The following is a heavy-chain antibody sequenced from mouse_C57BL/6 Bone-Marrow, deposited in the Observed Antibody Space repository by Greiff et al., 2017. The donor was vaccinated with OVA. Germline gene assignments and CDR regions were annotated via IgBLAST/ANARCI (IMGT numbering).Heavy chain of an antibody. CDR2: IHPSDSDT. J-gene: IGHJ1*03. CDR3: ATIYYDYGRDFDV. V-gene: IGHV1-74*01. Sequence: VQLQQSGAELARPGASVKLSCKASGYTFTSYGISWVKQRTGQGLEWIGRIHPSDSDTNYNQKFKGKATLTVDKSSSTAYMQLSSLTSEDSAVYYCATIYYDYGRDFDVWGTGTTVTVSS. D-gene: IGHD2-4*01. CDR1: GYTFTSYG.